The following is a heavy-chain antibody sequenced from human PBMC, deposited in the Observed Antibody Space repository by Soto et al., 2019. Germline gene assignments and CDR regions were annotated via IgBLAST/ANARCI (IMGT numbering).Heavy chain of an antibody. J-gene: IGHJ4*02. D-gene: IGHD3-22*01. Sequence: PSETLSLTCTVSGGSISSYYWSWIRQPPGKGLEWIGYIYYSGSTNYNPSLQSRVTISVDRSRNQFSLKLSSVTAADTAVYYCARVRREYDNSGPVDYWGQGTLVTVSS. CDR3: ARVRREYDNSGPVDY. V-gene: IGHV4-59*12. CDR1: GGSISSYY. CDR2: IYYSGST.